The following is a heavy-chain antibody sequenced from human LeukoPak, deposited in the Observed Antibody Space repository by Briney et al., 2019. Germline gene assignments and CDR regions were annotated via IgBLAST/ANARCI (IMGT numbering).Heavy chain of an antibody. D-gene: IGHD3-10*01. CDR1: GFTFSSYS. Sequence: GGSLRLSCAASGFTFSSYSMNWVRQAPGKGLEWVSSISSSSSYIYYADSVKDRFTISRDNAKNSLYLQMNSLRAEDTAVYYCARGLYGSGTKRSYGMDVWGKGTTVTVSS. CDR2: ISSSSSYI. CDR3: ARGLYGSGTKRSYGMDV. V-gene: IGHV3-21*01. J-gene: IGHJ6*04.